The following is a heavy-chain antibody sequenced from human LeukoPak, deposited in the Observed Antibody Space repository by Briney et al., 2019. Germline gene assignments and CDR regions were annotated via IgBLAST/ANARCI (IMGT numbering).Heavy chain of an antibody. Sequence: ASVKVSCKASGYTFTGYYMHWVRQAPGQGLEWMGRINPNSGGTNYAQKFQGGVTMTRDTSISTAYMELSRLRSDDTAVYYCARDLLSSGNYPGYWGQGTLVTVSS. D-gene: IGHD1-26*01. CDR3: ARDLLSSGNYPGY. J-gene: IGHJ4*02. V-gene: IGHV1-2*06. CDR1: GYTFTGYY. CDR2: INPNSGGT.